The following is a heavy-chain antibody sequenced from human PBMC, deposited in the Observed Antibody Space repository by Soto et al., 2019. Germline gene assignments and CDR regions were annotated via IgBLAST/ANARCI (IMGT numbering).Heavy chain of an antibody. J-gene: IGHJ6*02. D-gene: IGHD3-10*01. Sequence: SETLSLTCTVSGGFISSSSYYWAWIRHPPGKGLEWVGSIYYSWSTYYNPSLKSRVTISVDTSKNQLSLKLSSVTAADTAVYYCAKGSGSSTRGTDYYYGMDVWGQGTTVTVAS. V-gene: IGHV4-39*07. CDR2: IYYSWST. CDR3: AKGSGSSTRGTDYYYGMDV. CDR1: GGFISSSSYY.